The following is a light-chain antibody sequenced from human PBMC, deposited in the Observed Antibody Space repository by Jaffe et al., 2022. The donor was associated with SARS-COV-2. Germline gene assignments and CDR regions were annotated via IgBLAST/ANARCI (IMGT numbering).Light chain of an antibody. V-gene: IGKV3-11*01. Sequence: EIVLTQSPATLSLSPGERVTLSCRASQSVSTYLAWYQQKPGQAPRLLIYDASSRATGIPARFSGSGSGTDFTLTISSLEPEDFAVYYCQQGNSWPLTFGQGTRLETK. J-gene: IGKJ5*01. CDR1: QSVSTY. CDR3: QQGNSWPLT. CDR2: DAS.